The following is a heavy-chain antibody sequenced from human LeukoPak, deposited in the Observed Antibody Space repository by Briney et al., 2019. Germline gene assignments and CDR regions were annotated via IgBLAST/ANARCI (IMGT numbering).Heavy chain of an antibody. CDR3: AKAPGAYRVVVIPGFDY. CDR2: ISGSGGST. V-gene: IGHV3-23*01. D-gene: IGHD3-22*01. J-gene: IGHJ4*02. CDR1: GYTFSSYA. Sequence: GGSLRLSCAASGYTFSSYAMSWVRQAPGKGLEWVSAISGSGGSTYYADSVKGRFTISRDNSKNTLYLQMNSLRAEDTAVYYCAKAPGAYRVVVIPGFDYWGQGPVVSVSS.